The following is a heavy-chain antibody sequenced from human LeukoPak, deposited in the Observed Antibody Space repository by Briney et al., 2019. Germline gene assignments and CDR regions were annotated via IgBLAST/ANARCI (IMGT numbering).Heavy chain of an antibody. CDR2: INHSGST. V-gene: IGHV4-34*01. CDR1: GGSFSGYY. J-gene: IGHJ4*02. Sequence: TSETLSLTCAVYGGSFSGYYWSWIRQPPGKGLEWIGEINHSGSTNYNPSLKSRVTISVDTSKNQFSLKLSSVTAADTAVYYCARVDVGSSSWEALDYWGQGTLVTVSS. D-gene: IGHD6-13*01. CDR3: ARVDVGSSSWEALDY.